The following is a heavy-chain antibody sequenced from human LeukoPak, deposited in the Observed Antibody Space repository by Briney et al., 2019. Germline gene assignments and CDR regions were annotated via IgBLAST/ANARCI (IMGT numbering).Heavy chain of an antibody. CDR2: INANGGGT. J-gene: IGHJ4*02. V-gene: IGHV1-46*01. CDR1: GYTLTSYY. CDR3: ARVGEDYGPHDY. Sequence: ASVKVSCKASGYTLTSYYFHWVRQAPGQGLEWMGIINANGGGTSYAQKFQGRVTMTRDMSTSTVNMELSSLTSEDTAMYYCARVGEDYGPHDYWGQGTLVTVSS. D-gene: IGHD4/OR15-4a*01.